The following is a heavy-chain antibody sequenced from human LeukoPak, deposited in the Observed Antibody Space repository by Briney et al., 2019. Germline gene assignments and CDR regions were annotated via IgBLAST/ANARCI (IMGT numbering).Heavy chain of an antibody. D-gene: IGHD4-17*01. CDR1: GFTFSSYG. CDR2: IRYDGSNK. Sequence: PGGSLRLSCAASGFTFSSYGMHWVRQAPGEGLEWVAFIRYDGSNKYYADSVKGRFTISRDNSKNTLYLQMNSLRAEDTAVYYCAKDHDYGDPAGVDYYYYYMDVWGKGTTVTISS. V-gene: IGHV3-30*02. J-gene: IGHJ6*03. CDR3: AKDHDYGDPAGVDYYYYYMDV.